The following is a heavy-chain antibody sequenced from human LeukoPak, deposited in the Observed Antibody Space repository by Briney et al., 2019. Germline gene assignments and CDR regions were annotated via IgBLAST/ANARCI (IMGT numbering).Heavy chain of an antibody. CDR3: ARVFSFGSSWYRIYYYYGMDV. D-gene: IGHD6-13*01. Sequence: GASVKVSCKASGYTFTSYDINWVRQATGQGLEWMGWMDPNSGNTGYAQKFQGRVTMTRNTSISTAYMELSSLISEDTAVYYCARVFSFGSSWYRIYYYYGMDVWGQGTTVTVSS. J-gene: IGHJ6*02. CDR1: GYTFTSYD. V-gene: IGHV1-8*01. CDR2: MDPNSGNT.